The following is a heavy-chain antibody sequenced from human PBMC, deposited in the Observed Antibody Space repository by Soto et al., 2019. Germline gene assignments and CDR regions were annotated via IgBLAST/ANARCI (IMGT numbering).Heavy chain of an antibody. CDR1: GYTFINYE. CDR2: ISPYNGNT. V-gene: IGHV1-18*01. D-gene: IGHD2-2*01. CDR3: ARGGYCTTTSCPQFDY. J-gene: IGHJ4*02. Sequence: QIQLVQSGAEVKKPGASVKVSCRASGYTFINYETTWVRQAPGQGLEWMGWISPYNGNTNYAQNLQGRVIMTTDTSTSTAYMELRSLRSDDTAVYYCARGGYCTTTSCPQFDYWGQGTLVTVSS.